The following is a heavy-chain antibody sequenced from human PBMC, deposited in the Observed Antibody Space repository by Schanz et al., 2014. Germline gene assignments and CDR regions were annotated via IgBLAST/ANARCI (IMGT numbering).Heavy chain of an antibody. CDR3: VKGRAPSDYHDMDV. V-gene: IGHV3-30*02. CDR1: GFTFSNFG. CDR2: IVYDGSEK. Sequence: QVQLVESGGGVVQPGGSLRLSCAASGFTFSNFGIHWVRQAPGKGLEWVAFIVYDGSEKYYADSVKGRFTISRDNSKNILHLQMNSLRREDTAVFYCVKGRAPSDYHDMDVWGQGTTVTVSS. J-gene: IGHJ6*02.